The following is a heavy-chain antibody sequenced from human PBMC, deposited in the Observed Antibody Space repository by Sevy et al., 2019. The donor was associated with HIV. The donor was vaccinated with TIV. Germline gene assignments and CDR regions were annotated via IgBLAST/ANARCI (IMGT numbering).Heavy chain of an antibody. J-gene: IGHJ4*02. CDR2: TRNKADGYTT. D-gene: IGHD6-13*01. V-gene: IGHV3-72*01. Sequence: GGSLRLSCVASGFTFSDHYMEWVRQAPGKGLEWVGRTRNKADGYTTEYAASVKGRFTISRAESKNSLYVQMNSLKAEDTAVYYCATHAGIAAAGRVFDYWGQGTLVTVS. CDR1: GFTFSDHY. CDR3: ATHAGIAAAGRVFDY.